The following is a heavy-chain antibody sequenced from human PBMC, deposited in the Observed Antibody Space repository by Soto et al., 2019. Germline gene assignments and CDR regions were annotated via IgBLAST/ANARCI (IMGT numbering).Heavy chain of an antibody. CDR2: INPNSGGT. CDR1: GYTFTSYA. D-gene: IGHD3-22*01. Sequence: ASVKVSCKASGYTFTSYAMHWVRQAPGQGLEWMGWINPNSGGTNYAQKFQGWVTMTRDTSISTAYMELSRLRSDDTAVYYCARVISGPDDYDSSGYYSYYFDYWGQG. CDR3: ARVISGPDDYDSSGYYSYYFDY. J-gene: IGHJ4*02. V-gene: IGHV1-2*04.